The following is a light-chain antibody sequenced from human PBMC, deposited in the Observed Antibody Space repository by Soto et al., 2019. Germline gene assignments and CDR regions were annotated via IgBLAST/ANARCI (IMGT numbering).Light chain of an antibody. CDR1: QDISNY. J-gene: IGKJ4*01. CDR3: QQSDSLPLT. CDR2: DSS. Sequence: DIQMTQSPSSLSASVGDRVTITCQASQDISNYLSWYQQRPGKAPKLLIYDSSNLETGVPSRFSGGGSGTHFTFTISSLQPEDIATYYCQQSDSLPLTFDGGTKVDIK. V-gene: IGKV1-33*01.